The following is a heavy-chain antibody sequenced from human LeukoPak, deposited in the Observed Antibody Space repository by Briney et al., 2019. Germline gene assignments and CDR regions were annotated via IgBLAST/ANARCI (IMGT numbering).Heavy chain of an antibody. Sequence: PGGSLRLSCAASGFTVSTYYMTWVRQAPGKGLECVSVNSGGSTYYADSVKGRFTVSRDNSKNTLYLQMNSLRAEDTAMYYCARGLGYCTSTTCLLPSDYWGQGTLVTVSS. V-gene: IGHV3-53*01. CDR2: NSGGST. D-gene: IGHD2-2*01. CDR1: GFTVSTYY. CDR3: ARGLGYCTSTTCLLPSDY. J-gene: IGHJ4*02.